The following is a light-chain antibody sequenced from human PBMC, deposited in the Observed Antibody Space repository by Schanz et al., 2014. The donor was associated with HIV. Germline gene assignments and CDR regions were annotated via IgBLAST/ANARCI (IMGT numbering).Light chain of an antibody. V-gene: IGKV1-5*03. CDR1: QSVSNW. CDR3: QQYNSYSYT. J-gene: IGKJ2*01. CDR2: KTS. Sequence: DIQMTQSPSTVSASVGDRVTITCRATQSVSNWLAWFQQKPGRAPKLLIYKTSTLQSGVPSRFSGSGSGTEFTLTISSLQPDDFATYYCQQYNSYSYTFGQGTKLEI.